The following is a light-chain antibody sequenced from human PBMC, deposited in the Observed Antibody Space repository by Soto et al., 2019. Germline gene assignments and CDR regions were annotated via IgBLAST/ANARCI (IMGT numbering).Light chain of an antibody. CDR2: AAS. V-gene: IGKV1-39*01. CDR3: QQSYSTPHT. CDR1: QGISRY. J-gene: IGKJ2*01. Sequence: IQLTQSPSSLSASVGDSVTITCRASQGISRYLSWYQQKPGRAPKLLISAASTLQSGVPARFSGSGSGTDFTLTIGSLQPEDFASYYCQQSYSTPHTFGQGTKVDIK.